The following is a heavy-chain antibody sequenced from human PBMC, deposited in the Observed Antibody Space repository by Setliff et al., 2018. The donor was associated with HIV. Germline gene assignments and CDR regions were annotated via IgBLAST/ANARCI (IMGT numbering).Heavy chain of an antibody. CDR2: MNLSVAGT. CDR1: GYSFTKYY. J-gene: IGHJ4*02. Sequence: ASVKVSCKASGYSFTKYYIHWVRQAPGQGLEWMGLMNLSVAGTLYAQRFQGRLTMTTDTSTSTVYMELSSLRSEDTAVYYCAREYHGGWFDYWGQGALVTVSS. D-gene: IGHD2-15*01. V-gene: IGHV1-46*01. CDR3: AREYHGGWFDY.